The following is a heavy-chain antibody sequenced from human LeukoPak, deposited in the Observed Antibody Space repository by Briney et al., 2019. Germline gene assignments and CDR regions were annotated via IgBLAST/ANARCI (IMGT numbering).Heavy chain of an antibody. CDR2: IYSGGST. CDR1: GFTVSSNY. Sequence: PGGSLRLSCAASGFTVSSNYMSWVRQAPGKRLEWVSVIYSGGSTYYADSVKGRFTISRDNSKNTLYLQMNSLRAEDTAVYYCARESVGAYSDYWGQGTLVTVSS. V-gene: IGHV3-66*01. CDR3: ARESVGAYSDY. J-gene: IGHJ4*02. D-gene: IGHD1-26*01.